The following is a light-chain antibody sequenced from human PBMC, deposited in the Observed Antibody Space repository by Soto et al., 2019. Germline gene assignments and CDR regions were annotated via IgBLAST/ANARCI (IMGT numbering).Light chain of an antibody. Sequence: DIVMRQSQLSLPVTPGEPASISCRSSQSRLHSNGYNYLDWYLQKPGQSPQLLIYLGSNRASGVPDRFSGSGSGTDFTLKISRVEAEDVGVYYCMQALQTPTFGQGTKVEIK. CDR1: QSRLHSNGYNY. CDR3: MQALQTPT. J-gene: IGKJ1*01. CDR2: LGS. V-gene: IGKV2-28*01.